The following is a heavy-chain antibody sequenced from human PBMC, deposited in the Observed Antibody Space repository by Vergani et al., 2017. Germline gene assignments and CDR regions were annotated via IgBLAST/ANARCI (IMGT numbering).Heavy chain of an antibody. J-gene: IGHJ4*02. Sequence: EVQLLESGGGLVQPGGSLRLSCAASGFTFSGYAMSWVRQAPGKGLEWVSTISGSAGSTYYADSVKGRFTISRDNSKNTLYLQMNSLRAEDTAVYYCAKEEGYSGSYYVDYWGQGTLVTVSS. CDR2: ISGSAGST. CDR3: AKEEGYSGSYYVDY. V-gene: IGHV3-23*01. CDR1: GFTFSGYA. D-gene: IGHD1-26*01.